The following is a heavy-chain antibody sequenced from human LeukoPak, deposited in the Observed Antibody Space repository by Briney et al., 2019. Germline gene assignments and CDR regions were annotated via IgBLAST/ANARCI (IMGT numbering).Heavy chain of an antibody. Sequence: PGGSLRLSCVASGFPFSSYWMTWVRQAPGKGLEWVANIKQDGSKKSYVDSVKGRFAISRDNAKNSLYLQMNSLRAEDTAVYYCAREMYGSGSYFDYWGQGTLVTVSS. CDR1: GFPFSSYW. CDR2: IKQDGSKK. D-gene: IGHD3-10*01. V-gene: IGHV3-7*01. J-gene: IGHJ4*02. CDR3: AREMYGSGSYFDY.